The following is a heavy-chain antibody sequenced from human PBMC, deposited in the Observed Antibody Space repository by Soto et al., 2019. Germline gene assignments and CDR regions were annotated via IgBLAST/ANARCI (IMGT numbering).Heavy chain of an antibody. V-gene: IGHV4-34*01. J-gene: IGHJ4*02. CDR3: ARGTGGYNYGSTMDY. CDR2: INHSGST. CDR1: GGSFSGYY. D-gene: IGHD5-12*01. Sequence: PSETLSLTCAVYGGSFSGYYWSWIRQPPGKGLEWIGEINHSGSTNYNPSLKSRVTISVDTSKNQFSLKLSSVTAADTAVYHCARGTGGYNYGSTMDYWGQGTLVTVSS.